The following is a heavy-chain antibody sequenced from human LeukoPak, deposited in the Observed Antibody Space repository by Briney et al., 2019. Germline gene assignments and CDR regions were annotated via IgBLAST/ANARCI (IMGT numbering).Heavy chain of an antibody. D-gene: IGHD1-26*01. CDR2: ISGSGGST. CDR3: AKDRNSEGGAAKNY. V-gene: IGHV3-23*01. Sequence: GGSLRLSCAASGFTFSNYAMSWVRQAPGKGLEWVSTISGSGGSTYYADSVKGRVSISRDNSKNTLYLQMNSLRAEDTAVYYCAKDRNSEGGAAKNYWGRGTLVTVSS. J-gene: IGHJ4*02. CDR1: GFTFSNYA.